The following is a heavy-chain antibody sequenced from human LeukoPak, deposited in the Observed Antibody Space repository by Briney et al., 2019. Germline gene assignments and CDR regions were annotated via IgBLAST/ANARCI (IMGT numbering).Heavy chain of an antibody. CDR3: AREQFDP. V-gene: IGHV7-4-1*02. CDR1: GGTFSSYA. J-gene: IGHJ5*02. CDR2: INTKTGNP. Sequence: ASVKVSCKASGGTFSSYAINWVRQAPGRGLEWMGWINTKTGNPTYVQGFTGRFVFSLDTSVTTAYLQISGLKTEDTAVYYCAREQFDPWGQGSVVIVS.